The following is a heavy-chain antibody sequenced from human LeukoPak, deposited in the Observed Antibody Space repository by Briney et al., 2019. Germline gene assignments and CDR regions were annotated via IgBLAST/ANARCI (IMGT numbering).Heavy chain of an antibody. CDR2: INPNSGDT. Sequence: ASVKVSCKASGYTFTGYHMHWVRQAPGQGLEWMGRINPNSGDTNYAQKFRGRVTMTRDTSISTAYMELSRLRSDDTAVYYCARDYCSSTSCLLDYWGQGTLVTVSS. CDR3: ARDYCSSTSCLLDY. CDR1: GYTFTGYH. D-gene: IGHD2-2*01. V-gene: IGHV1-2*06. J-gene: IGHJ4*02.